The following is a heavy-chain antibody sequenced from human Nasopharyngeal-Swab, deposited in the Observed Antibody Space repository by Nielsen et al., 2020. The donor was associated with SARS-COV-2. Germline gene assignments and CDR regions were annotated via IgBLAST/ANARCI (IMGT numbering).Heavy chain of an antibody. D-gene: IGHD3-22*01. J-gene: IGHJ4*02. Sequence: GESLKISWAASGFIFSGSSMHWVRQASGKGLEWIGRIRSKANSYATVYAASVKGRFTISRDDSKNTAYLQMNSLKTEDTAVYYCTRAKDDSSGSLFDYWGQGNLVTVSS. CDR2: IRSKANSYAT. CDR3: TRAKDDSSGSLFDY. V-gene: IGHV3-73*01. CDR1: GFIFSGSS.